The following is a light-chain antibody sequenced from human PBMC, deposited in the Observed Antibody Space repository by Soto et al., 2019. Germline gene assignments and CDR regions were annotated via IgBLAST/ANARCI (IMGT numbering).Light chain of an antibody. CDR2: GAS. J-gene: IGKJ4*01. CDR1: QSVSSSY. CDR3: QQYGSSPLT. Sequence: EIVLTQSPGTLSLSPGERATLSCRASQSVSSSYLAWYQQKPGQAPRLLIYGASTRATGIPDRFSGSGSGTDFTHTISRLESGDFAVYYCQQYGSSPLTFGGGTKVEIK. V-gene: IGKV3-20*01.